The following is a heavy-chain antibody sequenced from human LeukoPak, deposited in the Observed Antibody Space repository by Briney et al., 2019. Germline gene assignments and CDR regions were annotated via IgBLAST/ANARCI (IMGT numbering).Heavy chain of an antibody. J-gene: IGHJ4*02. Sequence: PSETLSLTCTVSGGSISSSSYYWGWIRQPPGKGLEWIGSIYYSGSTYYNPSLKSRVTISVDRSKNQFSLKLSSVTAADTAVYYCAREIVAYDSSGYYDYWGQGTLVTVSS. CDR3: AREIVAYDSSGYYDY. CDR1: GGSISSSSYY. V-gene: IGHV4-39*07. CDR2: IYYSGST. D-gene: IGHD3-22*01.